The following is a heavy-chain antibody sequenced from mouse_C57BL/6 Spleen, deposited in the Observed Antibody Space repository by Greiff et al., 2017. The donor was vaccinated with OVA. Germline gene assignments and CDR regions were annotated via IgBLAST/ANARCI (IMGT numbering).Heavy chain of an antibody. V-gene: IGHV1-4*01. D-gene: IGHD1-1*01. CDR3: ARNYYGSSSYWYFDV. Sequence: VQGVESGAELARPGASVKMSCKASGYTFTSYTMHWVKQRPGQGLEWIGYINPSSGYTKYNQKFKDKATLTADKSSSTAYMQLSSLTSEDSAVYYCARNYYGSSSYWYFDVWGTGTTVTVSS. CDR2: INPSSGYT. J-gene: IGHJ1*03. CDR1: GYTFTSYT.